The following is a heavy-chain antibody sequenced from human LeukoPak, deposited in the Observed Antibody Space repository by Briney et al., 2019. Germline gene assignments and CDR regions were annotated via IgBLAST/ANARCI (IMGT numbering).Heavy chain of an antibody. CDR1: GYTFTDYY. CDR3: ARGRDTAVLIMGVDYYYMDV. Sequence: GASVKVSCKASGYTFTDYYIHWVRQAPGQGLEWMGWINPNSGGTNYAQKFQGRVTMTRDTSISTAYMELSRLRSDDTAVYYCARGRDTAVLIMGVDYYYMDVWGKGTTVTVSS. CDR2: INPNSGGT. J-gene: IGHJ6*03. V-gene: IGHV1-2*02. D-gene: IGHD5-18*01.